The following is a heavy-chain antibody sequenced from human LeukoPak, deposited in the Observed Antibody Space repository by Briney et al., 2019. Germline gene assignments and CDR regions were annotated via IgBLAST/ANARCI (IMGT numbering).Heavy chain of an antibody. CDR2: INPNSGGT. J-gene: IGHJ4*02. V-gene: IGHV1-2*06. CDR1: GYTFTDYY. Sequence: ASVKVSCKASGYTFTDYYMHWVRQAPGQGLEWMGRINPNSGGTNSAQKFQGRVTMTRDTSITTAYMELSRLRSDDTAVYFCARDVGVLLGGRYYGGSLRGGEFDYWGQGTLVTVSS. CDR3: ARDVGVLLGGRYYGGSLRGGEFDY. D-gene: IGHD1-26*01.